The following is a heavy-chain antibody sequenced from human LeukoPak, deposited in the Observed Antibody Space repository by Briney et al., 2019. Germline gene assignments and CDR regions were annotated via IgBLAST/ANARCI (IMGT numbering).Heavy chain of an antibody. CDR1: GFTFSSYS. D-gene: IGHD5-18*01. V-gene: IGHV3-21*01. Sequence: PGGSLRLSCAASGFTFSSYSMNWVRQAPGRGLEWVSSISSSSSYIYYADSVKGRFTISRDNAKNSLYLQMNSLRAEDTAVYYCARDPNRGYSYRDYWGQGTLVTVSS. CDR2: ISSSSSYI. J-gene: IGHJ4*02. CDR3: ARDPNRGYSYRDY.